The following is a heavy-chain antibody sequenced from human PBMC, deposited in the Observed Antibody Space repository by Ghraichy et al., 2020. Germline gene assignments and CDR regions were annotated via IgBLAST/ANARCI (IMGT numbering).Heavy chain of an antibody. Sequence: GGSLRLSCVASGFTFSDYAMSWVRQAPGKGLEWVSLIDRSGDIPQYAESVKGRFTISRDNPHKTVYLEVTSLRAEDTAVYYCARDAGANYYHFDYGMDVWGQGTRVTVSS. V-gene: IGHV3-23*05. J-gene: IGHJ6*02. CDR3: ARDAGANYYHFDYGMDV. D-gene: IGHD3-10*01. CDR1: GFTFSDYA. CDR2: IDRSGDIP.